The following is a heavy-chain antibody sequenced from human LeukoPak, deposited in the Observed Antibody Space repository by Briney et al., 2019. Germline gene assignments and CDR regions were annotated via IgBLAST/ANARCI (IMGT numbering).Heavy chain of an antibody. CDR3: ARDYFGSPSALDY. V-gene: IGHV3-20*04. J-gene: IGHJ4*02. Sequence: GGSLRLSCAASGFTLSPYSMNWVRQAPGKGLEWVSGINWNGGSTGYADSVKGRFTISRDNAKNSLYLQMNSLRAEDTALYYCARDYFGSPSALDYWGQGTLVTVSS. CDR1: GFTLSPYS. D-gene: IGHD1-26*01. CDR2: INWNGGST.